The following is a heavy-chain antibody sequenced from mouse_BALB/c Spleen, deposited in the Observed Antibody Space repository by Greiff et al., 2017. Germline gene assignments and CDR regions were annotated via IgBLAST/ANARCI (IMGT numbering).Heavy chain of an antibody. V-gene: IGHV6-6*02. CDR3: AAYYRYYFDY. J-gene: IGHJ2*01. D-gene: IGHD2-14*01. Sequence: EVQLVESGGGLVQPGGSMKLSCVASGFTFSSYWMSWVRQSPEKGLEWVAEIRLKSDNYATHYAESVKGKFTISRDDSKSRLYLQMNSLRAEDTGIYYCAAYYRYYFDYWGQGTTLTVSS. CDR1: GFTFSSYW. CDR2: IRLKSDNYAT.